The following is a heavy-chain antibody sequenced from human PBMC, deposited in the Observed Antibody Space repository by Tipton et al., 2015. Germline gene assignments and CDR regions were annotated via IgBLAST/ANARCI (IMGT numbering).Heavy chain of an antibody. CDR2: TGSKANSVTT. J-gene: IGHJ4*02. D-gene: IGHD6-25*01. CDR1: GFTFSNYW. CDR3: ARVGSGWYFDF. V-gene: IGHV3-72*01. Sequence: SLRLSCTASGFTFSNYWMTWVRQAPGKGLEWVGRTGSKANSVTTEYAASVKGRFTISRDDSKNSLYLQMNSLKSEDTAVYYCARVGSGWYFDFWGQGTLVTVSS.